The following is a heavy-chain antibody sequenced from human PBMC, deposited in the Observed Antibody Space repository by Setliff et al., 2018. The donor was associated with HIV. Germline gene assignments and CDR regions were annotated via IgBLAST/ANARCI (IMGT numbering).Heavy chain of an antibody. V-gene: IGHV1-69-2*01. J-gene: IGHJ5*02. CDR1: GYTFIDYN. Sequence: ASVKVTCKASGYTFIDYNIHWVQQAPGKGLEWMGRVDPEDGETKYAEKFRGRVTITADTSTDTAYLQLSSLRSEDTAVYYCATDACTIDACYSSGGPWGQGTLVTVSS. D-gene: IGHD2-15*01. CDR3: ATDACTIDACYSSGGP. CDR2: VDPEDGET.